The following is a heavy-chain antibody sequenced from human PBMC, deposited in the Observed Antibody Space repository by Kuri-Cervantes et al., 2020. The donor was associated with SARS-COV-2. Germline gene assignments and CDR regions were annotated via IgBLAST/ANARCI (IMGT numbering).Heavy chain of an antibody. D-gene: IGHD3-10*01. J-gene: IGHJ4*02. CDR3: ATLSSGGIDY. Sequence: SETLSLTCTISDDSISTYYWSWIRQPPGKGLEWIGEINHSGSTNYNPSLKSRVTVSVDTSKNQFSLKLNSVTAADTAVYYCATLSSGGIDYWGQGTLVTVSS. CDR1: DDSISTYY. V-gene: IGHV4-34*01. CDR2: INHSGST.